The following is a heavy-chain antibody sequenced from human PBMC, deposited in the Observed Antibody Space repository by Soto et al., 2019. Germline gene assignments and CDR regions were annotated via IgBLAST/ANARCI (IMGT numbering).Heavy chain of an antibody. CDR3: ARYLVARKTNSLDP. CDR1: GGTFSSYA. Sequence: ASVKVSCKASGGTFSSYAISWVRQAPGQGLEWMGGIIPIFATANYAQKFQGRVTITADESTSTAYMELSSLRSEDTAVYYCARYLVARKTNSLDPWGQGILVT. D-gene: IGHD5-12*01. CDR2: IIPIFATA. J-gene: IGHJ5*02. V-gene: IGHV1-69*13.